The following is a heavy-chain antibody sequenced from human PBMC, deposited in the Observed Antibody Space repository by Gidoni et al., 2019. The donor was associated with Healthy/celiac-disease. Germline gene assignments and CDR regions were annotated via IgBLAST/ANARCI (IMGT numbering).Heavy chain of an antibody. V-gene: IGHV1-69*01. CDR2: IITIFGTA. J-gene: IGHJ4*02. Sequence: QVQLVQSGAEVKKPGSSVKVSCKASGGTFSSSAISWVRQAPGQGLEWMGGIITIFGTANYAQKFQGRVTITADESTSTAYMELSSLRSEDTAVYYCARGREGAIWRYYFDYWGQGTLVTVSS. CDR3: ARGREGAIWRYYFDY. CDR1: GGTFSSSA. D-gene: IGHD1-26*01.